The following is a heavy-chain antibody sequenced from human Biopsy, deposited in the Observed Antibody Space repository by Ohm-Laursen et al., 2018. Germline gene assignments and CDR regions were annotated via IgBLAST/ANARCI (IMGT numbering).Heavy chain of an antibody. Sequence: SETLSLTCIVSGDSISNSYWTWIRQPAGKGLEWIGRFYSSGSSSYNPSLKSRVTMSVDTSKNQFSLKVYSVTAADTAIYYCATTTMDTSGWYGNYFDSWGQGALVTVSS. D-gene: IGHD6-19*01. J-gene: IGHJ4*02. CDR1: GDSISNSY. CDR3: ATTTMDTSGWYGNYFDS. V-gene: IGHV4-4*07. CDR2: FYSSGSS.